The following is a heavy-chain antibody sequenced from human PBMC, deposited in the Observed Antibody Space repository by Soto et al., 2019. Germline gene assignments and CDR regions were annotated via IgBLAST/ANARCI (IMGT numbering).Heavy chain of an antibody. V-gene: IGHV4-38-2*01. CDR1: GYSISGGYH. D-gene: IGHD3-10*01. CDR2: VFRSGAT. CDR3: ARARGADRPNWFDP. Sequence: SETLSLTCAVSGYSISGGYHWGWIRQPPGKGLEWIASVFRSGATHYSPSLKSRARISVDTSKNQFSLKLISVTAADTAVYYCARARGADRPNWFDPWGQGIQVTVSS. J-gene: IGHJ5*02.